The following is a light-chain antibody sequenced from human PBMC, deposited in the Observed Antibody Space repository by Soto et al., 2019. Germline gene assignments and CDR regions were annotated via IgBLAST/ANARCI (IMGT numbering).Light chain of an antibody. CDR1: NIGSKS. J-gene: IGLJ2*01. CDR2: DDR. CDR3: QEWDGTLDQGI. Sequence: SYELTQPPSVSVAPGQTATITCGGNNIGSKSVHWYQQRPGQAPVLVVFDDRDRPSGIPERFSGSNSWNTATLTIGRVEVGDEAEYHCQEWDGTLDQGIFGGGTKLTVL. V-gene: IGLV3-21*02.